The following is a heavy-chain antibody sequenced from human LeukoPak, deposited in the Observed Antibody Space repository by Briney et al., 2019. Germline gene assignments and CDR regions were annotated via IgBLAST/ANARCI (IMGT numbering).Heavy chain of an antibody. V-gene: IGHV4-59*12. CDR1: GGSISSYY. Sequence: SETLSLTCTVSGGSISSYYWSWIRQPPGKGLEWIGYIYYSGSTNYNPSLKSRVTISVDKSKNQFSLKLSSVTAADTAVYYCARAGPPRYNWNDPPYYYYMDVWGKGTTVTVSS. J-gene: IGHJ6*03. CDR3: ARAGPPRYNWNDPPYYYYMDV. CDR2: IYYSGST. D-gene: IGHD1-20*01.